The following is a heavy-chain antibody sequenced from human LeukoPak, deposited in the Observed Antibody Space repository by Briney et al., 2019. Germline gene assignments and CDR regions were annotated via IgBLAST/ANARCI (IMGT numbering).Heavy chain of an antibody. CDR2: IYYSGST. D-gene: IGHD3-10*01. CDR3: ARTLYGSGTNWFDP. V-gene: IGHV4-59*08. Sequence: SETLSLTCTVSGGSISSYYLSWIRQPPGKGLEWIGYIYYSGSTNYNPSLKSRVTISVDTSKNQFSLKLSSVTAADTAVYYCARTLYGSGTNWFDPWGQGTLVTVSS. CDR1: GGSISSYY. J-gene: IGHJ5*02.